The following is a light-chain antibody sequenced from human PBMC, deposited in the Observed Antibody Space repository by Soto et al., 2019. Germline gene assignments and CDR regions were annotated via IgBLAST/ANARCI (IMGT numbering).Light chain of an antibody. V-gene: IGKV3-20*01. CDR3: QQYASSPPWT. CDR2: DAS. CDR1: QSIRSER. Sequence: EIVLTQSPDTLSLSPGERATLSCRASQSIRSERLAWYQQKPGQAPRLVIFDASNRASGMPERFSGSGSGTDFTLTIARLEPEDFAVYYCQQYASSPPWTFGQGTKVDI. J-gene: IGKJ1*01.